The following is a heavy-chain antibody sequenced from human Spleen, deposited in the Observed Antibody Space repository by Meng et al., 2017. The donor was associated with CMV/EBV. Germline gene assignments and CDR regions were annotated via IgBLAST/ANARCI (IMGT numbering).Heavy chain of an antibody. J-gene: IGHJ4*02. Sequence: VSCGALPCSSSWSGVRQPPAKGLEWIREFSQSGSTNSSPSLQSRVTMSLDKSKNQFSLQLGSVTAADTAVYYCATQDAFCSVFWGQGALVTVSS. CDR1: CGALPCSSS. CDR2: FSQSGST. V-gene: IGHV4-4*02. D-gene: IGHD2-15*01. CDR3: ATQDAFCSVF.